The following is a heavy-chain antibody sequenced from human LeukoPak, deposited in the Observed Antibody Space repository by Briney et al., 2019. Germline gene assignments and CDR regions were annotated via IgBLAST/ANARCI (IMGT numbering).Heavy chain of an antibody. CDR3: AKSVGAVAGNFDY. CDR2: ISYDGSNK. D-gene: IGHD6-19*01. V-gene: IGHV3-30*18. J-gene: IGHJ4*02. Sequence: PGGSLRLSCAASGFTFSSYGMHWVRQAPGKGLEWVAVISYDGSNKYYADSVKGRFTISRDNSKNTLYLQMNSLRAEDTAVYYCAKSVGAVAGNFDYWGQGTLVTVSS. CDR1: GFTFSSYG.